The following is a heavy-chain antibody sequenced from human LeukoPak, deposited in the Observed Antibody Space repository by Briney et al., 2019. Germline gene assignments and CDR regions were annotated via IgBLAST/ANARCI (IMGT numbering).Heavy chain of an antibody. CDR2: TYYRSKWYN. Sequence: SQTRSLTCAISGDSVSSNSAAWNWIRQSLSRGLEWLGRTYYRSKWYNDYAVSVKSRITINPDTSKNQFSLQLNSVTPEDTAVYYCARQWYSSSWFFDYWGQGTLVTVSS. D-gene: IGHD6-13*01. J-gene: IGHJ4*02. CDR1: GDSVSSNSAA. V-gene: IGHV6-1*01. CDR3: ARQWYSSSWFFDY.